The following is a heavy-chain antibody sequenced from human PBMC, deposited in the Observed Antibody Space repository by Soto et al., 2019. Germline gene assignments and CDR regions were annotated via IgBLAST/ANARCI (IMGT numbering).Heavy chain of an antibody. J-gene: IGHJ4*02. CDR1: GGTFNNYA. CDR2: ISPMFGKA. D-gene: IGHD3-10*01. V-gene: IGHV1-69*01. Sequence: QVQLVQSGAEVKRPGSSVKVSCKASGGTFNNYALNWVRQAPGQGLEWMGDISPMFGKANYAQKFQGRGKSTADDCTATAFLELSRLRSEDTALFYCGRELEVPTPVFGFSGQGSLVTVSS. CDR3: GRELEVPTPVFGF.